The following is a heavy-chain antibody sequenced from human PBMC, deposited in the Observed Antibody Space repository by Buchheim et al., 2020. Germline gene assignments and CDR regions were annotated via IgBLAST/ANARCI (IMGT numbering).Heavy chain of an antibody. CDR2: IHYSGST. V-gene: IGHV4-39*01. J-gene: IGHJ5*02. Sequence: QVQLQESGPGLVKPSETLSLTCTVSGDPLSSYNYFWGWIRQPPGKGLDWIGYIHYSGSTYYSPSLQSRITMSVDTSKNQFSLNVNSVTAADTAVYYCAAIATDVSRWSDAWGQGTL. CDR3: AAIATDVSRWSDA. CDR1: GDPLSSYNYF. D-gene: IGHD6-13*01.